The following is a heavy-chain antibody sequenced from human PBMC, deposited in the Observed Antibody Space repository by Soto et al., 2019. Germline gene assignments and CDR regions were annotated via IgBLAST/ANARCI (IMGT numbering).Heavy chain of an antibody. CDR3: AKVPLRPYYFDY. CDR1: XFTFINYA. J-gene: IGHJ4*02. D-gene: IGHD3-22*01. Sequence: EVXXXXSXGGXXXXXXXXRXXXAAXXFTFINYAMNWVRQAPGKXLEWVSTIGGSGDYTSYADSVKGRFXXXXXXXXXXXXXXXXXLRAEDTAVYYCAKVPLRPYYFDYWGQGTLVTVSS. CDR2: IGGSGDYT. V-gene: IGHV3-23*01.